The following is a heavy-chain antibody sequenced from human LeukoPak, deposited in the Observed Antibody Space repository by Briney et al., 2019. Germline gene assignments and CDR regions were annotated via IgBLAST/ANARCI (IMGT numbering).Heavy chain of an antibody. V-gene: IGHV3-20*04. CDR1: GFTFDDSV. CDR3: ARDWFTRLGELSPDRAFDY. CDR2: INWNGGST. D-gene: IGHD3-16*02. Sequence: GGSLRLSCAASGFTFDDSVMSWVRQAPGKGLEWVSGINWNGGSTGYADSVKGRFTISRDNAKNSLYLQMNSLRAEDTAFYYCARDWFTRLGELSPDRAFDYWGQGTLVTVSS. J-gene: IGHJ4*02.